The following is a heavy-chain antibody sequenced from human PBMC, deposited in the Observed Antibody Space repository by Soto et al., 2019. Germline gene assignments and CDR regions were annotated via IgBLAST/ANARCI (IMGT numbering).Heavy chain of an antibody. CDR2: IHYSGTT. CDR1: GGSMRNYF. D-gene: IGHD6-13*01. Sequence: SETLSLTCTVSGGSMRNYFWTWIRQPPGKGLEWIGYIHYSGTTSFFPSYNPSLRSRVTISEDTSKNQFSLKLLSVTTADTAVYFCAAGEASSRNLAPYYIDFWGQGTLVTVSS. J-gene: IGHJ4*02. V-gene: IGHV4-59*01. CDR3: AAGEASSRNLAPYYIDF.